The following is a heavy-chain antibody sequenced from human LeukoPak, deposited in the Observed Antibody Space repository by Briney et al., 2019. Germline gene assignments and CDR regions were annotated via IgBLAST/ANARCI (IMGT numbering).Heavy chain of an antibody. CDR3: ARATGSGSYPYYFDY. Sequence: GGSLRLSCAASGFTFSDFSMNWVRQAPGKGLEWVSSISSSSSYIYHADSVKGRFTIHRDNAKNALSLQMNSLRAEDTAVYYCARATGSGSYPYYFDYWGQGTLVTVSS. V-gene: IGHV3-21*01. CDR1: GFTFSDFS. D-gene: IGHD3-10*01. J-gene: IGHJ4*02. CDR2: ISSSSSYI.